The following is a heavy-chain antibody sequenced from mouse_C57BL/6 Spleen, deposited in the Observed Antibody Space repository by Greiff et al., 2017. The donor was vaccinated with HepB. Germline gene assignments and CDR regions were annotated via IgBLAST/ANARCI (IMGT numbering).Heavy chain of an antibody. J-gene: IGHJ2*01. CDR2: IYPGSGSN. V-gene: IGHV1-55*01. Sequence: QVHVKQPGAELVKPGASVKMSCKASGYTFTSYWITWVKQRPGQGLEWIGDIYPGSGSNNYNEKFKSKATLTVDTSSSTAYMQLSSLTSEDSAVYYCAREEAEGYDYWGQGTALTVSA. CDR3: AREEAEGYDY. D-gene: IGHD3-2*02. CDR1: GYTFTSYW.